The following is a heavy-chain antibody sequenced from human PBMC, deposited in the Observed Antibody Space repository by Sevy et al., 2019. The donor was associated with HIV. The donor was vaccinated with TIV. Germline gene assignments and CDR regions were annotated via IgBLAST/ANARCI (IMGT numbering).Heavy chain of an antibody. J-gene: IGHJ3*02. CDR1: GGTFSSYA. CDR2: IIPIFGTA. V-gene: IGHV1-69*13. CDR3: ARGYSSGWYAAEAFDI. Sequence: ASVKVSCKASGGTFSSYAISWVRQAPGQGLEWMGRIIPIFGTANYAQKFQGRVTITADESTGTAYMELSSLRSEDTAVYYCARGYSSGWYAAEAFDIWGQGTMVTVSS. D-gene: IGHD6-19*01.